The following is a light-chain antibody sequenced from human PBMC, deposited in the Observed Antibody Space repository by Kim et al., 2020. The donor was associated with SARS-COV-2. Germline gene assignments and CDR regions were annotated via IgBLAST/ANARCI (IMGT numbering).Light chain of an antibody. CDR2: DVS. V-gene: IGLV2-14*04. Sequence: GQSITISCSGTSSDVGGYNYVSWYQQHPGKAPKLMIYDVSKRPSGVSNRFSGSKSGNTASLTISGLQAEDEADYYCSSYTSSSTLVFGGGTQLTDL. CDR1: SSDVGGYNY. J-gene: IGLJ2*01. CDR3: SSYTSSSTLV.